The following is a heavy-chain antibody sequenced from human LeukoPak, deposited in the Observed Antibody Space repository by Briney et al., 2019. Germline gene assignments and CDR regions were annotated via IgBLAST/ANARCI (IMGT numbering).Heavy chain of an antibody. CDR1: GFTFSSYG. CDR2: IRYDGSNK. Sequence: GGSLRLSCVASGFTFSSYGMHWVRQAPGKGLEWVAFIRYDGSNKYYADSVKGRFTISRDNSKNTLYLQMNSLRAEDTAVYYCAKDYATLDAFDIWGQGTVVTISS. D-gene: IGHD1-26*01. V-gene: IGHV3-30*02. CDR3: AKDYATLDAFDI. J-gene: IGHJ3*02.